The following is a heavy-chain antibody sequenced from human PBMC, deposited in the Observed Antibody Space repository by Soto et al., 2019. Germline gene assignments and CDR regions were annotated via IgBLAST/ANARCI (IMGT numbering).Heavy chain of an antibody. Sequence: VQLVQSGAEVKKPGSSVKVSCKASGGTFSSYAISWVRQAPGQGLEWMGGIIPIFGTANYAQKFQGRVTITADESTSTAYMELSSLRSEDTAVYYCARLRGAAAKDNYYYGMDVWGQGTTVTVSS. CDR1: GGTFSSYA. CDR3: ARLRGAAAKDNYYYGMDV. V-gene: IGHV1-69*12. D-gene: IGHD6-13*01. J-gene: IGHJ6*02. CDR2: IIPIFGTA.